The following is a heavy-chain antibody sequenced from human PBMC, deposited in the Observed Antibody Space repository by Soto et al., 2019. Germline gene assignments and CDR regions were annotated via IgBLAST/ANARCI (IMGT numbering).Heavy chain of an antibody. CDR1: GYSFTSYW. V-gene: IGHV5-51*01. D-gene: IGHD1-26*01. CDR3: ARGNRASYGSFDY. CDR2: IYPADSNT. J-gene: IGHJ4*02. Sequence: GESLKISCKVSGYSFTSYWIGWVRQMPGKGLEWMGIIYPADSNTKYSPSLQGQVSISADRSISTAYLQWSSLKASDTAIYYCARGNRASYGSFDYWGQGTPVTVSS.